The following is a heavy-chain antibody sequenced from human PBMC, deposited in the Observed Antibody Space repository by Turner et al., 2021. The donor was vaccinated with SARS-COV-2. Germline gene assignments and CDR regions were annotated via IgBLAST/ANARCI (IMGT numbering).Heavy chain of an antibody. CDR2: IYYSGST. Sequence: QVQLQESGPGLLKPSVTLSLTCPVSGGSIISSYWSWVRQPPGNGLEWIGYIYYSGSTNYNLALKSRVTISVHTSKNQFYLKLSAVTAADTAVYYCVRSWGGMLTGYSFDPWGQGTLVTVSS. CDR1: GGSIISSY. D-gene: IGHD3-9*01. V-gene: IGHV4-59*12. CDR3: VRSWGGMLTGYSFDP. J-gene: IGHJ5*02.